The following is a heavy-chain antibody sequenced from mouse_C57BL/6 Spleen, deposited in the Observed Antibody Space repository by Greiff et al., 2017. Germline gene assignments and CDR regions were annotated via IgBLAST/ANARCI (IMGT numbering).Heavy chain of an antibody. V-gene: IGHV5-6*01. J-gene: IGHJ4*01. CDR3: ARQNSKTYAMDY. CDR2: ISSGGSYT. CDR1: GFTFSSYG. D-gene: IGHD2-5*01. Sequence: EVQLKESGGDLVKPGGSLKLSCAASGFTFSSYGMSWVRQTPDKRLEWVATISSGGSYTYYPDSVKGRFTISRDNAKNTLYLQMSSLKSEDTAMYYCARQNSKTYAMDYWGQGTSVTVSS.